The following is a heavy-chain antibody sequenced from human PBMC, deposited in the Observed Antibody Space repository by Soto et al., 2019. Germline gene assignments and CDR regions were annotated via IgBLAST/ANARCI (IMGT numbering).Heavy chain of an antibody. CDR1: GGTFSSYA. J-gene: IGHJ6*02. CDR2: IIPIFGTA. V-gene: IGHV1-69*01. D-gene: IGHD6-19*01. CDR3: ARSIAVAGLRNYYYYGMDV. Sequence: QVQLVQSGAEVKKPGSSVKVSCKASGGTFSSYAISWVRQAPGQGLEWMGGIIPIFGTANYAQKFQGRVTITADESTSPAYMELSSLRSEDTAVYYCARSIAVAGLRNYYYYGMDVWGQGTTVTVSS.